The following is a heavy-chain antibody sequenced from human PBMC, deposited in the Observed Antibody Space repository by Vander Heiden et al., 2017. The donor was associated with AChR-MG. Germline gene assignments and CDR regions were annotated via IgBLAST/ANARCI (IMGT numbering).Heavy chain of an antibody. CDR2: ISWNSGSI. Sequence: EVQLVESGGGLVQSGRSLSLHCAASGFTFDDYAMHWVRQAPGKGLEWVSGISWNSGSIGYADSEKGRFTISRDNAKNSLYLQMNSLRAEDTALYYCAKDRAVTTFYYFDYWGQGTLVTVSS. D-gene: IGHD4-4*01. V-gene: IGHV3-9*01. CDR1: GFTFDDYA. J-gene: IGHJ4*02. CDR3: AKDRAVTTFYYFDY.